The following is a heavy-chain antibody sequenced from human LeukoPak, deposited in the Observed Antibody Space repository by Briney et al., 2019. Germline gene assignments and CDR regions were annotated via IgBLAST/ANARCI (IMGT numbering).Heavy chain of an antibody. CDR1: GYTFTSYY. D-gene: IGHD6-13*01. CDR2: INPSGGST. V-gene: IGHV1-46*01. CDR3: ARSDPSRIAAAVFYFDY. J-gene: IGHJ4*02. Sequence: ASVKVSCKASGYTFTSYYMHWVRQAPGQGLEWMGIINPSGGSTSYAQKFQGRVTMTRDTSTSTVYMELSSLRSEDTAVYYCARSDPSRIAAAVFYFDYWGQGTLVTVSS.